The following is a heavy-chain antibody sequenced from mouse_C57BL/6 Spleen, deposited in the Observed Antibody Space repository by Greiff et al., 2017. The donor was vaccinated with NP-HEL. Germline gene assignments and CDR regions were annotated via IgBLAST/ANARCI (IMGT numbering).Heavy chain of an antibody. Sequence: QVQLQQPGAELVKPGASVKLSCKASGYTFTSYWMQWVKQRPGQGLEWIGEIDPSDSYTNYNQKFKGKATLTVDTSSSTAYMQLSSLTSEDSAVYYCARGVYYSNWGFAYWGQGTLVTVSA. D-gene: IGHD2-5*01. CDR3: ARGVYYSNWGFAY. CDR1: GYTFTSYW. CDR2: IDPSDSYT. J-gene: IGHJ3*01. V-gene: IGHV1-50*01.